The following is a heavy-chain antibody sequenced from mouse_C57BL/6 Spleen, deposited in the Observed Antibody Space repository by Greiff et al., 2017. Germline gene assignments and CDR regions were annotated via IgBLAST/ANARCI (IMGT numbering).Heavy chain of an antibody. J-gene: IGHJ3*01. CDR1: GFNIKDDY. D-gene: IGHD1-1*01. V-gene: IGHV14-4*01. Sequence: VQLQQSGAELVRPGASVKLSCTASGFNIKDDYMHWVKQRPEQGLEWIGWIVPENGDTEYASKFQGKATITADTSSNTAYLQLSSLTSEDTAVYYCTTDYGSSYGFAYWGQGTLVTVSA. CDR3: TTDYGSSYGFAY. CDR2: IVPENGDT.